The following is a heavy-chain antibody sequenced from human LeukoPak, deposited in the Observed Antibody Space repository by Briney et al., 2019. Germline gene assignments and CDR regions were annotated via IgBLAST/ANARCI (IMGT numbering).Heavy chain of an antibody. CDR1: GYTFTIYD. CDR3: ASRYCSSTSCYDWDNWFDP. D-gene: IGHD2-2*01. Sequence: GASVRVSFKASGYTFTIYDINGVRQATGQGREGMGWMNPNSGNTGYAQKFQGRVTMTRNTSISTAYMELSSLRSEDTAVYYCASRYCSSTSCYDWDNWFDPWGQGTLVTVSS. J-gene: IGHJ5*02. CDR2: MNPNSGNT. V-gene: IGHV1-8*01.